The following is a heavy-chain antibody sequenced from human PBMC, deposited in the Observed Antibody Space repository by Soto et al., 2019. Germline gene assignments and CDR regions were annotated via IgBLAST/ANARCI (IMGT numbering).Heavy chain of an antibody. J-gene: IGHJ3*02. D-gene: IGHD3-22*01. CDR1: GGSISSYY. CDR2: IYYSGST. CDR3: ASASSGYLADAFDI. V-gene: IGHV4-59*01. Sequence: PSETLSLTCTVSGGSISSYYWSWIRQPPGKGLEWIGYIYYSGSTNYNPSLKSRVAISVDTSKNQFSLKLSSVTAADTAVYYCASASSGYLADAFDIWGQWTMVTVSS.